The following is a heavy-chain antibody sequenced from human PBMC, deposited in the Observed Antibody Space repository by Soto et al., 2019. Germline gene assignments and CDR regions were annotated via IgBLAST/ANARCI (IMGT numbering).Heavy chain of an antibody. CDR3: ARAGVGLHLGEFDAFDI. V-gene: IGHV1-2*04. CDR2: INPNNGGT. Sequence: GASVKVSCKASGYSFTGNSMHWVRQAPGQGLEWMGWINPNNGGTNYAQRFRGWVTMTRDTSVSTAYMELRSLRSDNTAVYYCARAGVGLHLGEFDAFDIWGQGTMVTVSS. J-gene: IGHJ3*02. CDR1: GYSFTGNS. D-gene: IGHD3-16*01.